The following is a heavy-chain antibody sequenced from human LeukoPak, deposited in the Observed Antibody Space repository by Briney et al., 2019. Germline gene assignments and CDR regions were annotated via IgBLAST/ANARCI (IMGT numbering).Heavy chain of an antibody. CDR2: IWYDGSNK. CDR3: AREEYYGSGRYYRYDY. CDR1: GFTFSSYG. Sequence: GGSLRLSCAASGFTFSSYGMHWVRQAPGKGLEWVAVIWYDGSNKYYADSVKGRFTISRDNSKNTLYLQMNSLRAEDTAVYYCAREEYYGSGRYYRYDYWGQGTLVTVSS. D-gene: IGHD3-10*01. J-gene: IGHJ4*02. V-gene: IGHV3-33*01.